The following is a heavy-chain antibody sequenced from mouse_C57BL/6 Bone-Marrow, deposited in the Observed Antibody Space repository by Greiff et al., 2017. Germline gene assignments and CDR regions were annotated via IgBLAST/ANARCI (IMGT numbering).Heavy chain of an antibody. CDR3: AREKLGRRAMDY. CDR2: IDPSDSYT. CDR1: GYTFTSYW. D-gene: IGHD4-1*01. V-gene: IGHV1-69*01. Sequence: VQLQQPGAELVMPGASVKLSCKASGYTFTSYWMHWVKQRPGQGLEWIGEIDPSDSYTNYNQKFKGKSKFTVDKSSSTAYMQLSSLTSEDSAVYYCAREKLGRRAMDYWGQGTSVTVSS. J-gene: IGHJ4*01.